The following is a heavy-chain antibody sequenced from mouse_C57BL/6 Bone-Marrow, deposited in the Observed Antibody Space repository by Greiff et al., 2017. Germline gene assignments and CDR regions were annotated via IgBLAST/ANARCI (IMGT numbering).Heavy chain of an antibody. D-gene: IGHD2-4*01. CDR3: VREGYDCTVNYFDY. CDR2: IRSKSSNYAT. J-gene: IGHJ2*01. V-gene: IGHV10-3*01. Sequence: EVKVEESGGGLVQPKGSLKLSCAASGFTFNTYAMHWVRQAPGKGLEWVARIRSKSSNYATDYADSVKDRFTISRDDSQSMLYLQMNNLKTEDTAMYYGVREGYDCTVNYFDYWGQGTTLTVSS. CDR1: GFTFNTYA.